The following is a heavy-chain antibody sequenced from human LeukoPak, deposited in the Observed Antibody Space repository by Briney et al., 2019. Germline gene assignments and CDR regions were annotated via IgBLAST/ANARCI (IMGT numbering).Heavy chain of an antibody. CDR2: IQASGRT. V-gene: IGHV4-61*02. D-gene: IGHD6-6*01. CDR1: GDSITSGSYL. CDR3: ARGLSSAWEVQGY. Sequence: SQTLSLTCSVSGDSITSGSYLWSWVRQPAGKGLEWIGRIQASGRTSYNPSLKSRVTIPMDTSKNQFSLKLSFVTAADTALHYCARGLSSAWEVQGYWGQGTLVTVSS. J-gene: IGHJ4*02.